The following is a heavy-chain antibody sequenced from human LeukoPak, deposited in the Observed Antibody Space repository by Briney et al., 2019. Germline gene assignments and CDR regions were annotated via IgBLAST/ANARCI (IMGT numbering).Heavy chain of an antibody. J-gene: IGHJ6*03. CDR1: GYTFTSYG. V-gene: IGHV1-69*13. CDR3: AGPYSSSWSYYYYYYYMDV. Sequence: AASVKVSCKASGYTFTSYGISWVRQAPGQGLEWMGGIIPIFGTANYAQKFQGRVTITADESTSTAYMELSSLRSEDTAVYYCAGPYSSSWSYYYYYYYMDVWGKGTTVTVSS. CDR2: IIPIFGTA. D-gene: IGHD6-13*01.